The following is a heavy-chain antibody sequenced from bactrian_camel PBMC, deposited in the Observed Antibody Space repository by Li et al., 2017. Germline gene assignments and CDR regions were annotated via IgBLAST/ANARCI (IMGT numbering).Heavy chain of an antibody. J-gene: IGHJ6*01. Sequence: VQLVESGGGLVRPGGSLRLPCAASGFTFSSFAMTWVRQAPGKGLEWVSSSRSNGGNTYYSDSVKGRSTLSTDNTKNRLYLQMNDLKPEDTAVYYCAADSTGLGVMYQFGYWGQGTQVTVS. CDR3: AADSTGLGVMYQFGY. V-gene: IGHV3S2*01. D-gene: IGHD3*01. CDR1: GFTFSSFA. CDR2: SRSNGGNT.